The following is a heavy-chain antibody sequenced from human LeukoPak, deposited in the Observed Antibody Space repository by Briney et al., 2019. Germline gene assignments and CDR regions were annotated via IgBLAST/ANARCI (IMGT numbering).Heavy chain of an antibody. CDR3: ARVSWSGYYDDY. CDR2: INHSGST. D-gene: IGHD3-3*01. V-gene: IGHV4-34*01. Sequence: SETLSLTCAVYGGSFSGYYWRGLRQPPGKGGEGVGEINHSGSTNYNPSLKSRVTISIDTSKNQFSLRLGSVTAADTAVYYCARVSWSGYYDDYWGQGTLVTVSS. CDR1: GGSFSGYY. J-gene: IGHJ4*02.